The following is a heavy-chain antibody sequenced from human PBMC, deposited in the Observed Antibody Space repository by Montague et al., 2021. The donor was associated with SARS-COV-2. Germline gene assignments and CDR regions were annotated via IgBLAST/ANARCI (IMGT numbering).Heavy chain of an antibody. J-gene: IGHJ3*02. D-gene: IGHD3-22*01. CDR3: ARTPRRNSGGYSVTFDI. V-gene: IGHV4-34*01. CDR1: GGSFSGYF. CDR2: INHSGST. Sequence: SETLSFTCAVYGGSFSGYFWSWIRQPPGNGLEWIGEINHSGSTNYKPSLKSRVPISVDTSKNQFSLKLSSLTAANTAVYYCARTPRRNSGGYSVTFDIWGQGTMVTVSS.